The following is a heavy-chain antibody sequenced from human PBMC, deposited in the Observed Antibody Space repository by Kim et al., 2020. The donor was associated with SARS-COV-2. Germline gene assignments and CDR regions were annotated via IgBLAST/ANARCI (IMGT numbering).Heavy chain of an antibody. CDR1: GFTFSNYN. CDR3: ARDSEYGNNW. D-gene: IGHD6-6*01. Sequence: GGSLRLSCAASGFTFSNYNMKWVRQAPGKGLEWVSFISSSKKCTCYAESLKGRITISRDNLKKSLYLQMKSLRAEDTAVYYCARDSEYGNNW. CDR2: ISSSKKCT. J-gene: IGHJ2*01. V-gene: IGHV3-21*01.